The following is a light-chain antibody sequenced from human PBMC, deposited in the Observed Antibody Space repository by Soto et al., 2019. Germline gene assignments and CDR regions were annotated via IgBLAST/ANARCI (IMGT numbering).Light chain of an antibody. CDR3: CSYAGNSEV. J-gene: IGLJ1*01. Sequence: SALHHPASVSGSPGQSITIPCPGTSGDVGGYNLVSWYQQHPGKAPKLMIYEVTERPSGVSNRFSGSKSGNTASLTISWLQPDDEDDYYCCSYAGNSEVFGTGTKVTVL. V-gene: IGLV2-23*02. CDR2: EVT. CDR1: SGDVGGYNL.